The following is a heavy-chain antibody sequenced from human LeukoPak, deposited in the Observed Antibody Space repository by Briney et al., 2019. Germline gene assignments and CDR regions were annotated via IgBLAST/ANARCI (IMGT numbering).Heavy chain of an antibody. CDR3: TRVLSMVRGVDVFDI. CDR2: INSDGTTT. J-gene: IGHJ3*02. CDR1: GFTFSTYW. V-gene: IGHV3-74*01. Sequence: GGSLRLSCAASGFTFSTYWMHWVRQAPGKGLVWVSRINSDGTTTSYADSVKGRFTISRDNAKNTLYLQMNSLRAEDTAVYYCTRVLSMVRGVDVFDIWGQGTMVTVSS. D-gene: IGHD3-10*01.